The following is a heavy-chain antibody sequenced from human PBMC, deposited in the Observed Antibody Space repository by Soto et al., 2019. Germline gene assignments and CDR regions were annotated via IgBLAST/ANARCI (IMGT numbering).Heavy chain of an antibody. J-gene: IGHJ5*02. CDR1: GFTFSTYG. CDR3: AKGSPIAVPGS. V-gene: IGHV3-30*18. D-gene: IGHD6-19*01. CDR2: ISFDAANI. Sequence: GGSLRLSCGASGFTFSTYGMHWVRQAPGKGLGWVAFISFDAANIYYADSVKDRFTISRDNSKNTLSLQMNSLRTEDAAVYYCAKGSPIAVPGSWGQGTLVTVSS.